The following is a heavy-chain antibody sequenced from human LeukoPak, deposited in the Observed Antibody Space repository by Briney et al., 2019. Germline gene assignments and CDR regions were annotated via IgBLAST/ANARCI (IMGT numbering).Heavy chain of an antibody. CDR3: ARATSYSNYGMDV. D-gene: IGHD4-11*01. Sequence: GGSLRLSCAASGFTFSKHWMHWVRQVPGTGLVWVSRINSDGSSTSYADSVKGRFTISRDNAKNTLYLQMNSLRAEDTGVYYCARATSYSNYGMDVWGQGTTVTVSS. CDR2: INSDGSST. V-gene: IGHV3-74*01. J-gene: IGHJ6*02. CDR1: GFTFSKHW.